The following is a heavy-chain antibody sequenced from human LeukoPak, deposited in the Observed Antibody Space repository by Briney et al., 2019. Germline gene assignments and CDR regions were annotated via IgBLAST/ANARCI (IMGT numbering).Heavy chain of an antibody. D-gene: IGHD4/OR15-4a*01. V-gene: IGHV3-30*03. J-gene: IGHJ6*02. CDR2: ISYDGSNK. Sequence: GGSLRLSCAASGFSFSSYGMHWVRQAPGKGLEWVAVISYDGSNKYYADSVKVRFTISRDNSKNTLYLQMNSLRAEDTAVYYCARSMVSHYYYYYGMDVWGQGTTVTVSS. CDR1: GFSFSSYG. CDR3: ARSMVSHYYYYYGMDV.